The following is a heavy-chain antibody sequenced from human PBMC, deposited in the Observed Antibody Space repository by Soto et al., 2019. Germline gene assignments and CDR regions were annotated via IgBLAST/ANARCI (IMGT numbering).Heavy chain of an antibody. D-gene: IGHD3-9*01. CDR1: GGTFSSYA. CDR3: ARAGPPGRYYDILTGYSRPYYFDY. CDR2: IIPIFGTA. Sequence: QVQLVQSGAEVKKPGSSVKVSCKASGGTFSSYAISWVRQAPGQGLEWMGGIIPIFGTANYAQKFQGRVTITADESTSTAYMELSSLRSEDTAVYYCARAGPPGRYYDILTGYSRPYYFDYWGQGTLVTVSS. J-gene: IGHJ4*02. V-gene: IGHV1-69*01.